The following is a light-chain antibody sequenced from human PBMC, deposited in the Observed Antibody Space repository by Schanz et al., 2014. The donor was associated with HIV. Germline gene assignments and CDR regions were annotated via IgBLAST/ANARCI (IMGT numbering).Light chain of an antibody. J-gene: IGKJ4*02. CDR3: HHYGDSRGT. CDR2: GAS. V-gene: IGKV3-20*01. CDR1: QSVSSSY. Sequence: EIVLTQSPGTLSLSPGERATLSCRASQSVSSSYLAWYQQKPGQAPRLLIYGASSRATGIPDRFRGSGSGTDFTLTISSLEPEDFAVYYCHHYGDSRGTFGGGTEVDI.